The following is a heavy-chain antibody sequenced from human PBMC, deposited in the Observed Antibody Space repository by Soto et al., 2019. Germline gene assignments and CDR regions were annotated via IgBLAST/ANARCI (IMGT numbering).Heavy chain of an antibody. Sequence: SETLSLPRTVSGGSLSRGGYFLGWVRQQPGKGLELIGYIYYSGSTYYNPSLKSRVTISVDTSKNQFSLKLSSVTAADTAVYYCARERPLAYCYGKDVWSQGTTVTVSS. J-gene: IGHJ6*02. CDR3: ARERPLAYCYGKDV. D-gene: IGHD6-6*01. V-gene: IGHV4-31*03. CDR2: IYYSGST. CDR1: GGSLSRGGYF.